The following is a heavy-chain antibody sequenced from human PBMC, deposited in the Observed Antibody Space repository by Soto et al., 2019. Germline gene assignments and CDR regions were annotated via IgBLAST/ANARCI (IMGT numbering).Heavy chain of an antibody. CDR3: AGRNYAGGQHYFDY. J-gene: IGHJ4*02. D-gene: IGHD2-2*01. CDR2: IYYSGST. V-gene: IGHV4-39*01. Sequence: SETLSLTCSVSGGSISSSSYYWGWIRQPPGKGLEWIGSIYYSGSTYYNPSLKSRVTISVDTSKNQFSLKLSSVTAADTAVYYCAGRNYAGGQHYFDYWGQGTLVTVSS. CDR1: GGSISSSSYY.